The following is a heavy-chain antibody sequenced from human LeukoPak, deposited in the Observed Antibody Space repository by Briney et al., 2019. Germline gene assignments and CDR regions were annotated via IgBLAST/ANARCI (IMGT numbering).Heavy chain of an antibody. D-gene: IGHD3-9*01. J-gene: IGHJ6*03. Sequence: SQTLSLTCTVSGGSISSGSYYWSWIRQPAGKGLEWTGRIYTSGSTNYNPSLKSRVTISVDTSKNQFSLKLSSVTAADTAVYYCARDPADTYYYYMDVWGKGTTVTVSS. CDR2: IYTSGST. CDR1: GGSISSGSYY. V-gene: IGHV4-61*02. CDR3: ARDPADTYYYYMDV.